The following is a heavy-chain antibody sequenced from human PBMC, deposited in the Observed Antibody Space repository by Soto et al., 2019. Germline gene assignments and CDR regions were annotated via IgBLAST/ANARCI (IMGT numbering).Heavy chain of an antibody. CDR2: INHSGST. CDR3: ASGKLEPYSDLTWSDP. V-gene: IGHV4-34*01. D-gene: IGHD1-1*01. Sequence: ASLSLTYALYVGSFSSYYWSWIRHTPRKGLEWIGEINHSGSTNYNPSLKSRVTISVDTSKNQFSLKLSSVTAADTAVYYCASGKLEPYSDLTWSDPWGQGTLVTVSS. CDR1: VGSFSSYY. J-gene: IGHJ5*02.